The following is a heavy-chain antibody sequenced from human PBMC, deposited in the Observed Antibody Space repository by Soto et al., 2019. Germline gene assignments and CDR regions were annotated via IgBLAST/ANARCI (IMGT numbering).Heavy chain of an antibody. CDR3: ARELQGLYYFDY. J-gene: IGHJ4*02. CDR2: INGGNGNT. D-gene: IGHD4-4*01. V-gene: IGHV1-3*01. CDR1: EYTFTSYT. Sequence: GPSLKVSCKASEYTFTSYTMHWVRQAPGQRLEWMGWINGGNGNTKYSQKFQGRVTITRDTSASTAYMELSSLRSDDTAVYYCARELQGLYYFDYWGQGTLVTVSS.